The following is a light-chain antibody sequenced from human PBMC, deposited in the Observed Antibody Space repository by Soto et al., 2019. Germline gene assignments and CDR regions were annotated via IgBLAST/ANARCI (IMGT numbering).Light chain of an antibody. CDR1: QSVTNSF. J-gene: IGKJ1*01. V-gene: IGKV3-20*01. Sequence: EIVLAQSPGTLSLSPGERATLSCRASQSVTNSFLAWYQQKPGQAPRLLIHGASRSATGIPDRFTGSGSRTDFTITISRLEPEDFAVYYWQQYVSSTWSVGQRTKVEI. CDR2: GAS. CDR3: QQYVSSTWS.